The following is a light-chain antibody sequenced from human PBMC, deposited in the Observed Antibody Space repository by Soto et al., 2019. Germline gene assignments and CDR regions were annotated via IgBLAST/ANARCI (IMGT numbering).Light chain of an antibody. J-gene: IGKJ1*01. CDR1: QGISSY. Sequence: IGMTPSPASLSASVLYIVTITFRSSQGISSYLAWYQQKPGKAPKLLIYAASTLQRGVPSRFSGSGSGTESTLTISSLQPEDFATYYCQQYNGYSTWTFGQGTKVDI. CDR3: QQYNGYSTWT. V-gene: IGKV1-9*01. CDR2: AAS.